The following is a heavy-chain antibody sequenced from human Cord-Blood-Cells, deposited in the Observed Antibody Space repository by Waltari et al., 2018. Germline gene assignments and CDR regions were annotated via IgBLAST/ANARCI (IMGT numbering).Heavy chain of an antibody. J-gene: IGHJ4*02. CDR1: GGSISSHY. CDR3: ARDASYDILTGYYDY. V-gene: IGHV4-59*11. CDR2: IYYSGST. Sequence: QVQLQESGPGLVKPSETLSLTCTVSGGSISSHYWSWIRQPPGKGLEWIGYIYYSGSTNCNPALKGRVTISVDTSKNQFSLKLSSVTAADTAVYYCARDASYDILTGYYDYWGQGTLVTVSS. D-gene: IGHD3-9*01.